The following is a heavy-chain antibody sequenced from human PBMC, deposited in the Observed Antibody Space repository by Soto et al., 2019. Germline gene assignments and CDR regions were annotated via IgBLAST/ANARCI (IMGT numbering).Heavy chain of an antibody. CDR3: AKPTSFVTCFDS. D-gene: IGHD3-16*02. V-gene: IGHV3-30-3*01. J-gene: IGHJ5*01. Sequence: GGSKRLSCAASGFVFSSYDMHWVRQAPGKGLEWVAGIAYDGSKKYYADSVKGRFTISRDNSKDTLFLHMDNLRPEDTGIYYCAKPTSFVTCFDSWGQGTLVTVSS. CDR1: GFVFSSYD. CDR2: IAYDGSKK.